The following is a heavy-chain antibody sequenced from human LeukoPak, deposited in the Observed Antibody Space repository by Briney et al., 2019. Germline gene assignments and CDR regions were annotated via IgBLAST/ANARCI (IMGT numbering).Heavy chain of an antibody. Sequence: ASVKVSCKASGYRFISNYIQWVRQAPGLGPEWMGWMHPGNGNTRYAEKFQGRVTMTRDTSINTAYMDLNSLRSDDTAVYYCAREASYCVGGDCYSFDFWGQGTVITVSS. V-gene: IGHV1-2*02. CDR3: AREASYCVGGDCYSFDF. CDR2: MHPGNGNT. J-gene: IGHJ4*02. CDR1: GYRFISNY. D-gene: IGHD2-21*02.